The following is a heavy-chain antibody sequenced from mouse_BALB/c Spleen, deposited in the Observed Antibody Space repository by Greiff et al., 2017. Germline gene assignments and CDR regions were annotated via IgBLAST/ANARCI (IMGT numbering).Heavy chain of an antibody. CDR1: GFTFSSYA. CDR2: ISSGGST. CDR3: AREDYGPYYAMDY. J-gene: IGHJ4*01. D-gene: IGHD1-2*01. V-gene: IGHV5-6-5*01. Sequence: EVKLMESGGGLVKPGGSLKLSCAASGFTFSSYAMSWVRQTPEKRLEWVASISSGGSTYYPDSVKGRFTISRDNARNILYLQMSSLRSEDTAMYYCAREDYGPYYAMDYWGQGTSVTVSS.